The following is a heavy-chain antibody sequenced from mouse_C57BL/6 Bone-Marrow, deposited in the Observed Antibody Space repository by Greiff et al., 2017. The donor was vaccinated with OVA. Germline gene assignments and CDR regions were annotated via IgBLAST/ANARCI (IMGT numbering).Heavy chain of an antibody. CDR3: ARDRGYGSSYGTWFAY. CDR2: ISYDGSN. J-gene: IGHJ3*01. D-gene: IGHD1-1*01. Sequence: VQLQQSGPGLVKPSQSLSLTCSVTGYSITSGYYWNWIRQFPGNKLEWMGYISYDGSNNYNPSLKNRISITRDTSKNQFFLKLNSVTTEDTATYYCARDRGYGSSYGTWFAYWGQGTLVTVSA. V-gene: IGHV3-6*01. CDR1: GYSITSGYY.